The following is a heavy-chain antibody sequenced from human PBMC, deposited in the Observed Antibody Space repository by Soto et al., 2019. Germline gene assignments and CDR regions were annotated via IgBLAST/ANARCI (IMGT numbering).Heavy chain of an antibody. D-gene: IGHD3-10*01. CDR2: ISGSGGST. CDR1: GFTFSSYA. V-gene: IGHV3-23*01. J-gene: IGHJ4*02. Sequence: PGGSLRLSCAASGFTFSSYAMSWVRQAPGKGLEWVSAISGSGGSTYYADSVKGRFTISRDNSKNTLYLQMNSLRAEDTAVYYCAKGAKYYYGSGSYLAYWGQGTLVTVSS. CDR3: AKGAKYYYGSGSYLAY.